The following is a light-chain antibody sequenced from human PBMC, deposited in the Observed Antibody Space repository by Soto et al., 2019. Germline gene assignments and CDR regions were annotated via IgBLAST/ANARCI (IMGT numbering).Light chain of an antibody. CDR1: QTVGRSF. CDR3: HHYGGSQYS. V-gene: IGKV3-20*01. CDR2: GAS. J-gene: IGKJ2*03. Sequence: EIVLTQSPGTLSLSPGDGATLSCRASQTVGRSFLGWYQQKPGQAPRLIRYGASNSATGIPDRFTGRGSGTDFTLTISRLDPEDFAVYYCHHYGGSQYSFGQGTKLEI.